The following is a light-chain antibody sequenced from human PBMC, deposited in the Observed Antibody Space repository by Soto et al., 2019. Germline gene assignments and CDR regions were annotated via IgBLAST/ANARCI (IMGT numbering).Light chain of an antibody. CDR3: QPYYNWLWA. J-gene: IGKJ1*01. CDR2: GAS. CDR1: ESVSSK. V-gene: IGKV3-15*01. Sequence: EIVMTQSPATLSVSPGERATLSCRASESVSSKLAWYQQKPGQGPRLLIYGASTRATGIPARFSGSGSGTEFTLPISSLQAGEFSVFFCQPYYNWLWAVGQGTKVEIK.